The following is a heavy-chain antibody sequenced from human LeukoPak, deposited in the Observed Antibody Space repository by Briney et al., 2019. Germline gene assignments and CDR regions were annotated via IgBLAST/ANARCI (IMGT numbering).Heavy chain of an antibody. CDR1: GGSISSGGYY. CDR2: IYYSGST. D-gene: IGHD2-8*02. Sequence: PSETLSLTCTVSGGSISSGGYYWSWIRQHPGKGLEWIGYIYYSGSTYYNPSLRSRVTISVDTSKNQFSLKLSSVTAADTAVYYCTTGTYYYYGMDVWGQGTTVTVSS. CDR3: TTGTYYYYGMDV. J-gene: IGHJ6*02. V-gene: IGHV4-31*03.